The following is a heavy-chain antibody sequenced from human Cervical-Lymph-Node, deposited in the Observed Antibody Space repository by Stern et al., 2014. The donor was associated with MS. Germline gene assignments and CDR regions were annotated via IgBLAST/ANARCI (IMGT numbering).Heavy chain of an antibody. CDR2: ISYFGIP. D-gene: IGHD6-13*01. J-gene: IGHJ4*02. V-gene: IGHV4-61*01. Sequence: QLQLQESGPGLVKPSETLALTCTVSGDSVTSGSHSWSWIRQPPGKGLEWIGYISYFGIPNYNPSLKSRVTISLDTSKNQFSLKLSSVTAADTAVFYCARVEESSWYTFDYWGQGTLVTVSS. CDR3: ARVEESSWYTFDY. CDR1: GDSVTSGSHS.